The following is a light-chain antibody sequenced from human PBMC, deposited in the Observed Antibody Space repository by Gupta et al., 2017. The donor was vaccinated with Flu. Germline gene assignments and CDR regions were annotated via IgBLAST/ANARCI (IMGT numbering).Light chain of an antibody. V-gene: IGKV1-39*01. CDR2: AAS. J-gene: IGKJ1*01. Sequence: DLQMTQSPSSLSASVGDRVTITCRASQSISSYLNWYQQKPGKAPKLLIYAASSLQSGVPSRFSGSGSGTEFTLKISSVEPEDVATYYCQQSKRSPWTFGQGTKVEIK. CDR3: QQSKRSPWT. CDR1: QSISSY.